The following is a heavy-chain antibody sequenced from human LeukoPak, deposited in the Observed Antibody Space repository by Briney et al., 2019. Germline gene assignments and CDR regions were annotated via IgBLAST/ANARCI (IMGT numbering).Heavy chain of an antibody. J-gene: IGHJ4*02. CDR3: ARSRDGYNGFDY. D-gene: IGHD5-24*01. Sequence: SETLSLTCTVSGGSISSYYWSWIRQPPGKGLEWIGYIYYSGNTNYNPSLKSRATISVDTSKNQFSLKLSSVTAADTAVYYCARSRDGYNGFDYWGQGTLVTVSS. CDR2: IYYSGNT. V-gene: IGHV4-59*01. CDR1: GGSISSYY.